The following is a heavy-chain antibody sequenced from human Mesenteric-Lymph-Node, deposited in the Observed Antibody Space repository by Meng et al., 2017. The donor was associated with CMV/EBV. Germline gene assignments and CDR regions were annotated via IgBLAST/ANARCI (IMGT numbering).Heavy chain of an antibody. J-gene: IGHJ4*02. CDR1: GFTVSSNY. CDR3: ARDWASLDF. CDR2: IYSGGST. V-gene: IGHV3-66*01. D-gene: IGHD3-16*01. Sequence: GESLKISCAASGFTVSSNYMSWVRQAPGKGLEWVSVIYSGGSTYYADSVKGRFTISRDNAKSALYLQMNSLRAEDTAVYHCARDWASLDFWGQGTLVTVSS.